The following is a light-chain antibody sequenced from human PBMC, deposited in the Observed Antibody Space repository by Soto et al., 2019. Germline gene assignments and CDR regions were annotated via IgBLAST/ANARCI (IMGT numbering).Light chain of an antibody. CDR2: AAS. CDR1: QSVSGN. CDR3: QQYNNWPPST. Sequence: EIVMTQSPATLSVSPGERATLSCRASQSVSGNLAWYQQKPGQAPRLLIYAASTRATGIPARFSGSGSGTEFTLIISSLQSEDFAVNYCQQYNNWPPSTFGPGTKVDIK. J-gene: IGKJ3*01. V-gene: IGKV3-15*01.